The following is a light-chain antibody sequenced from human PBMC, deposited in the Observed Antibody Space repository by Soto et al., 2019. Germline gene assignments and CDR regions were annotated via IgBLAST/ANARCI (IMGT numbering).Light chain of an antibody. J-gene: IGKJ1*01. CDR1: QTVSSSY. CDR2: GAS. V-gene: IGKV3-20*01. Sequence: EIVLTQFPGTLSLSPGERATLSCRASQTVSSSYFAWYQQKPGQAPRLLIYGASSRATDIPDRFSGSGSGTDFTLTISRLEPEDYAVYYCQQYGSSPRTFGQGTKVEI. CDR3: QQYGSSPRT.